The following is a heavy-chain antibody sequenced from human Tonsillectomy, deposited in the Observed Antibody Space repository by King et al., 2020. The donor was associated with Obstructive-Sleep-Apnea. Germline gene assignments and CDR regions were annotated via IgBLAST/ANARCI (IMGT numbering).Heavy chain of an antibody. Sequence: QLVQSGAEVKKPGESLKISCKGSGYSFTSYCIGWVRQMPGKGLEWMGIIYPGDSDTRYSPSFQGQVTISADKSISTAYLQWSSLKASDTAMYYCAGSTRPDGDYYCMDVWGQGTTVTVSS. V-gene: IGHV5-51*01. CDR3: AGSTRPDGDYYCMDV. CDR2: IYPGDSDT. J-gene: IGHJ6*01. CDR1: GYSFTSYC. D-gene: IGHD2-2*01.